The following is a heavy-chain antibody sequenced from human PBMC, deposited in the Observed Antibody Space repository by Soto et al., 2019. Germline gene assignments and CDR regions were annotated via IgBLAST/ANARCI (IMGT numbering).Heavy chain of an antibody. D-gene: IGHD2-21*02. J-gene: IGHJ4*02. CDR2: IYHSGST. CDR3: ARSVVVTGECDY. Sequence: SETLSLTCAVSGGSISSGGYSWSWIRQPPGKGLEWIGYIYHSGSTYYNPSLKSRVTISVDRSKNQFSLKLSSVTAADTAVYYCARSVVVTGECDYWGQGTLVTVSS. CDR1: GGSISSGGYS. V-gene: IGHV4-30-2*01.